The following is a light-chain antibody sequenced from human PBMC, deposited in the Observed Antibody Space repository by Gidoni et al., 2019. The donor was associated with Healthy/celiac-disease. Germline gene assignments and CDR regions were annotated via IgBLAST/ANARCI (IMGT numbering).Light chain of an antibody. CDR3: AAWDDSLNGPV. J-gene: IGLJ3*02. V-gene: IGLV1-44*01. Sequence: QSVLTQPPSASGTPGQRVTISCSGSSSNIGSNTVNWYKQLPGTAPKLLIYSNNPRPSGVPDRFSGSKSGTSASLAIRGLQSEDEADYYCAAWDDSLNGPVFGGGTKLTVL. CDR1: SSNIGSNT. CDR2: SNN.